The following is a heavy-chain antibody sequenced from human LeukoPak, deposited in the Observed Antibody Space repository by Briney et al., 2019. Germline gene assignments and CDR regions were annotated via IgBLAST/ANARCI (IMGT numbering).Heavy chain of an antibody. CDR3: ARDTAMVTYYYYYYMDV. CDR1: GGSISSYY. J-gene: IGHJ6*03. D-gene: IGHD5-18*01. Sequence: PSETLSLTCTVSGGSISSYYWSWIRQPAGKGLEWIGRIYTSGSTNYNPSLKGRVTMSVDTSKNQFSLKLSSVTAADTAVYYCARDTAMVTYYYYYYMDVWGKGTTVTVSS. V-gene: IGHV4-4*07. CDR2: IYTSGST.